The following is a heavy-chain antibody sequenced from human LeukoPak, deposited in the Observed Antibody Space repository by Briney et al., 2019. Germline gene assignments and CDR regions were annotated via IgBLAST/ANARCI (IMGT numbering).Heavy chain of an antibody. Sequence: PGGSLRLSCAASGFTFDDYAMHWVRQAPGKGLEWVSLISWDGGSTYYADSVKGRFTISRDNSKNSLYLQMNSLRAEDTALHYCAKALTYYDFWNGFDPWGQGTLVTVSS. CDR2: ISWDGGST. V-gene: IGHV3-43D*04. CDR3: AKALTYYDFWNGFDP. D-gene: IGHD3-3*01. J-gene: IGHJ5*02. CDR1: GFTFDDYA.